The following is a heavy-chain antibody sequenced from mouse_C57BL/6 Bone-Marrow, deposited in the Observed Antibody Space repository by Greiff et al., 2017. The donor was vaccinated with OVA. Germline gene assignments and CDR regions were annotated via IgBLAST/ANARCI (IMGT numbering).Heavy chain of an antibody. D-gene: IGHD4-1*01. Sequence: QVQLQQSGAELARPGASVKLSCKASGYTFTSYGISWVKQRTGQGLEWIGEIYPRSGNTYYTEKFKGKATLTADKSSSTAYMELRSLTSEDSAVYFCARRTGIAYWGQGTTLTVSS. CDR1: GYTFTSYG. CDR2: IYPRSGNT. CDR3: ARRTGIAY. J-gene: IGHJ2*01. V-gene: IGHV1-81*01.